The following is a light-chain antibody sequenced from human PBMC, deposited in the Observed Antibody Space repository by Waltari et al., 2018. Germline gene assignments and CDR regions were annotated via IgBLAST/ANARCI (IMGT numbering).Light chain of an antibody. J-gene: IGLJ3*02. CDR1: TGPVASGHY. CDR2: SST. CDR3: LLHFGGDQLV. Sequence: QTVVTQEPSLTVSPGGTVTLTCTSSTGPVASGHYPSWFQQMPGQAPRELIFSSTIKYSWTPARFSGSLLGGKSALTLSSVQPEDEADYYCLLHFGGDQLVFGGGTRLTVL. V-gene: IGLV7-43*01.